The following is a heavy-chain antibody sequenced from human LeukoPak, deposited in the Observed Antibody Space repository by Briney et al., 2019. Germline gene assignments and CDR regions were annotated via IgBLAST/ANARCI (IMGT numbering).Heavy chain of an antibody. J-gene: IGHJ4*02. V-gene: IGHV3-23*01. CDR3: AKSHIVIVPAAIDY. Sequence: GGSLRLSCAASGFTFSSYAMSWVRQAPGKGLEWVSDISGSGGSTYYADSVKGRFTISRDNSKNTRYLQMNRMRAADTAVYYCAKSHIVIVPAAIDYWGQGTLVTVSS. CDR1: GFTFSSYA. D-gene: IGHD2-2*01. CDR2: ISGSGGST.